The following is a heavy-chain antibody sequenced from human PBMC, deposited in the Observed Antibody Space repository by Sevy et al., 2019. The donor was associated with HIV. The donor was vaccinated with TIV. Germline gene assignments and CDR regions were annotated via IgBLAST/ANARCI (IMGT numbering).Heavy chain of an antibody. D-gene: IGHD3-16*01. Sequence: GGSLRLSCAASGFTFSSYAMHWVRQAPGKGLEWVAMKSYDGRNKYHADSVKGRFTISRDNSKNTLYLQMNSLRAEDTAVYYCARTNYYEDYWGQGTLVTVSS. V-gene: IGHV3-30*14. CDR1: GFTFSSYA. J-gene: IGHJ4*02. CDR3: ARTNYYEDY. CDR2: KSYDGRNK.